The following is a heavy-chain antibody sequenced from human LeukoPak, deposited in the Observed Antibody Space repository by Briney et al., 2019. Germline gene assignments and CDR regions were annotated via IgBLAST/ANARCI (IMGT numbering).Heavy chain of an antibody. Sequence: SGGSLRLSCAASGFTFSNYWMHWVSQALRKGLQWEANMKQDGSEKYYVDTVKGRFTISRDNAKNTLYLQMNSLRAEDTAMYYCARGNQLLYWGQGTLVTVSS. V-gene: IGHV3-7*01. CDR3: ARGNQLLY. CDR1: GFTFSNYW. J-gene: IGHJ4*02. D-gene: IGHD2-2*01. CDR2: MKQDGSEK.